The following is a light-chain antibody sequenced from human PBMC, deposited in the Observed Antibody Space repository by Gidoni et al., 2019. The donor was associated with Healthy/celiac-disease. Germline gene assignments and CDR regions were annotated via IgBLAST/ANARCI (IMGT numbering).Light chain of an antibody. J-gene: IGKJ1*01. CDR2: KAS. CDR3: QQYNSNPGT. Sequence: DIQMTQSPSTLSASVGDRVTITCRASQRISSWLAWYQQKPGKAPKLLIYKASSLESGVPSRFSGSGSGTEFTLTISSLQPDDFATYYCQQYNSNPGTFGQGTKVEIK. CDR1: QRISSW. V-gene: IGKV1-5*03.